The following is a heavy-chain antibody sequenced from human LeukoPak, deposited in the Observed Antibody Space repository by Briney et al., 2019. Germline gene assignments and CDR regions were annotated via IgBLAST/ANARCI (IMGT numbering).Heavy chain of an antibody. Sequence: ASVKVSCKASGYTFTSYGINWVRQAPGQGPEWLGWISGYTGHTNYVQKIQGRVTMTTDTSTNTAYMELRSLRSDDTAVYYCARGPGIAVAGVFDYWGQGSLVTVSS. V-gene: IGHV1-18*04. CDR2: ISGYTGHT. CDR1: GYTFTSYG. CDR3: ARGPGIAVAGVFDY. J-gene: IGHJ4*02. D-gene: IGHD6-19*01.